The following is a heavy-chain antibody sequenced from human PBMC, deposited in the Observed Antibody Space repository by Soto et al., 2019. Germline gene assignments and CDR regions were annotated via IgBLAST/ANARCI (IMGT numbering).Heavy chain of an antibody. CDR2: IYYSGST. Sequence: SETLSLTCTVSGGSISSYYWSWIRQPPGKGLEWIGYIYYSGSTNYNPSLKSRVTISVDTSKNQFSLKLSSVTAADTAVYYCARHSIGSGSYSSKYYYYYYMDVWGKGTTVTVSS. D-gene: IGHD3-10*01. CDR3: ARHSIGSGSYSSKYYYYYYMDV. V-gene: IGHV4-59*08. CDR1: GGSISSYY. J-gene: IGHJ6*03.